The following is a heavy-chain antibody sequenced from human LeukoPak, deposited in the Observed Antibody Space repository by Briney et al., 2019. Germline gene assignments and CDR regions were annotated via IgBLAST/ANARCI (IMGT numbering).Heavy chain of an antibody. D-gene: IGHD6-19*01. Sequence: SETLSLTCTVSGGSISSYYWSWIRQPPGKGLEWIGYIYYSGSTNYNPSLKSRVTISVDTSKNQFSLKLSSVTAADTAVYYCASSYSSGWRRFDSWGQGTLVTVSS. CDR3: ASSYSSGWRRFDS. V-gene: IGHV4-59*01. CDR2: IYYSGST. J-gene: IGHJ4*02. CDR1: GGSISSYY.